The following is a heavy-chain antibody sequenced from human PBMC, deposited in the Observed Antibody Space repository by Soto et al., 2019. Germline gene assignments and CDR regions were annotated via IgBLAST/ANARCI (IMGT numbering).Heavy chain of an antibody. CDR1: GYRFTSYG. V-gene: IGHV5-51*01. CDR3: ARPREAGKYYYGVDV. D-gene: IGHD6-19*01. CDR2: IYPGDSDT. J-gene: IGHJ6*02. Sequence: GESLKISCQGAGYRFTSYGIGWVRKLPGKGLEWMGIIYPGDSDTRYSPSFQGQVTISADRSISTAYLQWSSLKASDTAMYYCARPREAGKYYYGVDVWGQGTTVTVSS.